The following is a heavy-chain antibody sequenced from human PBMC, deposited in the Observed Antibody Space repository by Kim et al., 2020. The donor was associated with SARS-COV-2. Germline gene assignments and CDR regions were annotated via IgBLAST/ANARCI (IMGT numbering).Heavy chain of an antibody. Sequence: GGSLRLSCAASVFTFSSYGMHWVRQAPGKGLEWVAVIWYDGSNKYYADSVKGRFTISRDNSKNTLYLQMNSLRAEDTAVYYCARDYSSPRGYYYYGMDVWGQGTTVTVSS. CDR1: VFTFSSYG. D-gene: IGHD6-13*01. V-gene: IGHV3-33*01. J-gene: IGHJ6*02. CDR2: IWYDGSNK. CDR3: ARDYSSPRGYYYYGMDV.